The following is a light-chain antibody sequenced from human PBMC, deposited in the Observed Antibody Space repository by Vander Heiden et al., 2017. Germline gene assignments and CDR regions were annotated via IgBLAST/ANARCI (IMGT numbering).Light chain of an antibody. J-gene: IGLJ1*01. CDR3: CSFAGTLSV. V-gene: IGLV2-11*01. CDR1: SSDVGGYNY. Sequence: QSALAQPRSVSGSPGPSVTISCTGTSSDVGGYNYVAWYQQHPGKAPKLIIYDGRKRPSGVPDRFSGSKSGNTASLTISGLQAEDEADYYRCSFAGTLSVFGTGTKVTVL. CDR2: DGR.